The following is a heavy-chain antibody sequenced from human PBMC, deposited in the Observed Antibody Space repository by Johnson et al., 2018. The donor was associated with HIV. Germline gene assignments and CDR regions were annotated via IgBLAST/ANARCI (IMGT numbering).Heavy chain of an antibody. Sequence: VQLVESGGGLVQPGGSLRLSCAASGFTFDDYGMSWVRQGPGKGLAWVSSISWNSGSIDYGDSVKGRFTISRDNAKNSLYLQMNNLRVEDTAVYYCARVDDFWSGPRRYDAFDIWGQGTMVTVSS. CDR1: GFTFDDYG. V-gene: IGHV3-20*04. D-gene: IGHD3-3*01. CDR2: ISWNSGSI. CDR3: ARVDDFWSGPRRYDAFDI. J-gene: IGHJ3*02.